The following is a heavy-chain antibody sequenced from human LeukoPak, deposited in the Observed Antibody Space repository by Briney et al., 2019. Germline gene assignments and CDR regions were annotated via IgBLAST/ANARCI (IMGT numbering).Heavy chain of an antibody. V-gene: IGHV3-21*01. D-gene: IGHD3-16*02. J-gene: IGHJ4*02. CDR3: ARHRTASDY. Sequence: GGSLRLSCAASGFTFSTYSMTWVRQAPGKGLELVSSITSSSSYIYYADSVKGRFTISRDNAKSSLYLQMNSLRAEDTALYYCARHRTASDYWGQGTLVTVSS. CDR1: GFTFSTYS. CDR2: ITSSSSYI.